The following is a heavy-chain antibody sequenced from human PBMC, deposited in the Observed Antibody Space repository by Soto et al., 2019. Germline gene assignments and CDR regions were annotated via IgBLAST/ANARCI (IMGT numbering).Heavy chain of an antibody. CDR2: IYYSGST. J-gene: IGHJ5*02. Sequence: QLQLQESGPGLVKPSETLSLTCTVSGGSISSSSYYWGWIRQPPGKGLEWIGSIYYSGSTYYNPSLKSRVTISVHPSKNPFPLKLSSVTAADPAVYYCARGSVVPAAIWAVGWFDPWGQGTLVTVSS. CDR1: GGSISSSSYY. V-gene: IGHV4-39*01. CDR3: ARGSVVPAAIWAVGWFDP. D-gene: IGHD2-2*02.